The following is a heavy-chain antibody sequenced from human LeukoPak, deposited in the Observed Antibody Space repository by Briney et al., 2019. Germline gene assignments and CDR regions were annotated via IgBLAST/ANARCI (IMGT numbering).Heavy chain of an antibody. CDR1: GFTFDDYG. Sequence: GGSLRLSCADSGFTFDDYGMSWVRQAPGKGLEWVSGINWDGGATHYADSVKGRFTISRDNDKNSLYLQMNSLTTDDTDVYYCARDLSSSWSMLGYWGQGTLVTISS. V-gene: IGHV3-20*04. D-gene: IGHD6-19*01. CDR2: INWDGGAT. J-gene: IGHJ4*02. CDR3: ARDLSSSWSMLGY.